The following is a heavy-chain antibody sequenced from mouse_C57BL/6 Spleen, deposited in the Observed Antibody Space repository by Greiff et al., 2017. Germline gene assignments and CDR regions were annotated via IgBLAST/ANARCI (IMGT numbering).Heavy chain of an antibody. V-gene: IGHV1-4*01. J-gene: IGHJ4*01. Sequence: QVQLQQSGAELARPGASVKMSCKASGYTFTSYTMHWVKQRPGQGLEWIGYINPSSGYTKYNQKFKDKATLTADKSSSTAYMQLSSLTSEDSAVYYCARDDYGSSYYAMDYWGQGTSVTVSS. CDR3: ARDDYGSSYYAMDY. CDR1: GYTFTSYT. D-gene: IGHD1-1*01. CDR2: INPSSGYT.